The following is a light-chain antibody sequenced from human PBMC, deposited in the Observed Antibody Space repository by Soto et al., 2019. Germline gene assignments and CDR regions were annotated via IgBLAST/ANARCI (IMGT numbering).Light chain of an antibody. Sequence: IVMTHSQESLTVSLGGGATLNCCSIQRVTYVSNNESHLAWYKQKPGQPPKLLIYWASLRESGVPDRFSGSGSGTDFTLTITSIKAEDVAVYYCQQYFSIITFGQGTRLEI. J-gene: IGKJ5*01. CDR1: QRVTYVSNNESH. CDR3: QQYFSIIT. V-gene: IGKV4-1*01. CDR2: WAS.